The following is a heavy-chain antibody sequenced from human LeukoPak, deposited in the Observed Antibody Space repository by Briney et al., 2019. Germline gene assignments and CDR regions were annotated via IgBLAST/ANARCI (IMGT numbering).Heavy chain of an antibody. Sequence: PSETLSLTCAVSGGSISSGGYSWSWIRQPPGKGLEWIGYIYHSGSTYYNPSLKSRVTISVDRSKNQFSLKLSSVTAADTAVYYCARATLRSYVFGYWGQGTLVTVSS. D-gene: IGHD1-26*01. J-gene: IGHJ4*02. V-gene: IGHV4-30-2*01. CDR3: ARATLRSYVFGY. CDR2: IYHSGST. CDR1: GGSISSGGYS.